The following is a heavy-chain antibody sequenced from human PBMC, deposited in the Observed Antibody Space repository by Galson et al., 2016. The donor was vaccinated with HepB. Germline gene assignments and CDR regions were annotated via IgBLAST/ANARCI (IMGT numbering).Heavy chain of an antibody. J-gene: IGHJ4*02. V-gene: IGHV1-69*06. CDR3: AKHGGFDF. D-gene: IGHD3-16*01. CDR2: NIPLFATP. Sequence: SVKVSCKASGGTFNTFAISWVRQAPGQGLEWMGGNIPLFATPNYAQKFQGRVTITADKSTSTVYMELSSLRADDTAVYYCAKHGGFDFWGQGTPVTVSS. CDR1: GGTFNTFA.